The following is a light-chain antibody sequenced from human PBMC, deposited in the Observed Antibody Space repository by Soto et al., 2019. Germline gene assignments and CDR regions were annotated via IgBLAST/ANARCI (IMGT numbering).Light chain of an antibody. CDR3: QQSYSTPWT. V-gene: IGKV1-39*01. CDR2: AAS. CDR1: QSISSY. Sequence: DIQITPPQSSLSASVGDRVTITCRASQSISSYLNLYQQKPGKDPKLLIYAASILQSVAPSSFSGSGSSTDFTLTITSLQPEDFETYYCQQSYSTPWTFGQGTKVDIK. J-gene: IGKJ1*01.